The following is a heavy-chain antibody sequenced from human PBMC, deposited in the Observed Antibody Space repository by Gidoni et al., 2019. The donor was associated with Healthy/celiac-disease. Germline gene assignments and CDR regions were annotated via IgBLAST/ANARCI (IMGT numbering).Heavy chain of an antibody. Sequence: EVQLVDSGGGLVQPGGSLKLSCAASGFTFSGSAMPWVRQASGKGLEWVGRIRSKANSYATAYAASVKGRFTISRDDSKNTAYLQMNSLKTEDTAVYYCTTRFGPAMPDFDYWGQGTLVTVSS. D-gene: IGHD2-2*01. CDR1: GFTFSGSA. J-gene: IGHJ4*02. V-gene: IGHV3-73*02. CDR2: IRSKANSYAT. CDR3: TTRFGPAMPDFDY.